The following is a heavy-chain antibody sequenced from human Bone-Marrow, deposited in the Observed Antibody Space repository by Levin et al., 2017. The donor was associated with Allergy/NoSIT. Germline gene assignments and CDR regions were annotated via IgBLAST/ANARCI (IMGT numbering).Heavy chain of an antibody. D-gene: IGHD6-19*01. CDR2: IYSTASS. CDR1: GVSINNYF. J-gene: IGHJ6*02. CDR3: ARAGDWESSVWYGTKDYAMED. Sequence: SETLSLTCNVSGVSINNYFWSWIRQPPGKGLEWIVYIYSTASSTYNPSLKNRVTMSLETSTNHVSLQLLSVTAAATAVYYCARAGDWESSVWYGTKDYAMEDLGQGTTVTVSS. V-gene: IGHV4-59*01.